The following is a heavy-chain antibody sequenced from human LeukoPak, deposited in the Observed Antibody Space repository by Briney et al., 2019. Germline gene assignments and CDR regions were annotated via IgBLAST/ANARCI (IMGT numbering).Heavy chain of an antibody. CDR1: GDTLSKYG. D-gene: IGHD3/OR15-3a*01. CDR3: ATDPHSDFWTGYYWDS. V-gene: IGHV1-69*06. CDR2: IIPIFGPA. J-gene: IGHJ4*02. Sequence: GASVKVSCKASGDTLSKYGISWLRQAPGQGLEWMGRIIPIFGPALYAPQFKGRVTITADTSTETAYVEVTSLISEDTAVYFCATDPHSDFWTGYYWDSWGQGTLVTVSS.